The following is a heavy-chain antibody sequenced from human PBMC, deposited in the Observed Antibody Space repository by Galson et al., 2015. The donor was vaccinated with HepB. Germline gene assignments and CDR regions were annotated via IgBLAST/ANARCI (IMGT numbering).Heavy chain of an antibody. D-gene: IGHD1-20*01. CDR3: ARGHNWYFDY. V-gene: IGHV4-61*01. CDR2: IYYSGST. J-gene: IGHJ4*02. CDR1: GGSVSSGSYY. Sequence: SETLSLTCTVSGGSVSSGSYYWSWIRQPPGKGLEWIGYIYYSGSTNYNPSLKSRVTISVDTSKDQFSLKLSSVTAADTAVYYCARGHNWYFDYWGQGTLVTVSS.